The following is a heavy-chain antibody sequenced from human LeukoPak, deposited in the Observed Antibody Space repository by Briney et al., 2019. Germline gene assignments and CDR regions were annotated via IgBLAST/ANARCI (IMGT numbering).Heavy chain of an antibody. Sequence: KTSETLSLTCTVSGGSISSSSYYWGWIRQPPGKGLEWIGYIYYSGSTNYNPSLKSRVTISVDTSKNQFSLKLSSVTAADTAVYYCARVGRRLSMQYYFDYWGQGTLVTVSS. D-gene: IGHD2/OR15-2a*01. CDR2: IYYSGST. CDR3: ARVGRRLSMQYYFDY. J-gene: IGHJ4*02. V-gene: IGHV4-61*05. CDR1: GGSISSSSYY.